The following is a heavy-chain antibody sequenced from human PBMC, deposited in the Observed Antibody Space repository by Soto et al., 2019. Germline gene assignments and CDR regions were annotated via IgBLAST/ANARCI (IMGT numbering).Heavy chain of an antibody. D-gene: IGHD6-13*01. J-gene: IGHJ3*02. V-gene: IGHV3-33*01. Sequence: PGGSLGLSCAASGFTFRSYGMHWVRQAPGKGLEWVAVIWYDGSNKYYADSVKGRFTISRDNSKNTLYLQMNSLRAEDTAVYYCARGIAAAGTGDAFDIWGQGTMVTVSS. CDR2: IWYDGSNK. CDR1: GFTFRSYG. CDR3: ARGIAAAGTGDAFDI.